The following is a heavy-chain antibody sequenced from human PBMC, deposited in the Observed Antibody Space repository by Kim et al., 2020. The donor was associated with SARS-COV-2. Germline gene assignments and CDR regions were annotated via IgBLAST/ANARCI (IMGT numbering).Heavy chain of an antibody. CDR3: AKDRGGTSVHFGELDS. J-gene: IGHJ4*02. CDR1: GFTFSGYP. V-gene: IGHV3-23*01. CDR2: ISSRGDKT. Sequence: GGSLRLSCGASGFTFSGYPINWVRQAPGRSLEWVSTISSRGDKTYYSDSVKGRFTVTRDNSQNTLFLHMNNLRAEDTAVYYCAKDRGGTSVHFGELDSWGQGTLVTVSS. D-gene: IGHD3-10*01.